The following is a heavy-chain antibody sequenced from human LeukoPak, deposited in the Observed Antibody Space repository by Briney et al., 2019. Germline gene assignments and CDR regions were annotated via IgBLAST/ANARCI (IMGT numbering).Heavy chain of an antibody. Sequence: PGGSLRLSCAASGFTFSSYSMNWVRQAPGKGLEWVSSISSSSSYIYYADSVKGRFTISRDNAKNSLYLQMNSLRAEDTAVYYCARDPRRLYNNWFDPWGQGTLVTVSS. CDR3: ARDPRRLYNNWFDP. CDR1: GFTFSSYS. V-gene: IGHV3-21*01. D-gene: IGHD2-2*02. CDR2: ISSSSSYI. J-gene: IGHJ5*02.